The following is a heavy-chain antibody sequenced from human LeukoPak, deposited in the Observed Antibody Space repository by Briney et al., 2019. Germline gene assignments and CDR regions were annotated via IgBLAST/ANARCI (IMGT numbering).Heavy chain of an antibody. CDR2: ISYDGSNK. Sequence: GGSLRLSCAASGFTFSSYAMHWVRQAPGKGLEWVAVISYDGSNKYYADSVKGRFTISRDNSKNTLYLQMNSLRAEDTAVYYCAKDPTAGWGYGGNRHDFDYWGQGTLVTVSS. D-gene: IGHD4-23*01. V-gene: IGHV3-30-3*01. CDR3: AKDPTAGWGYGGNRHDFDY. CDR1: GFTFSSYA. J-gene: IGHJ4*02.